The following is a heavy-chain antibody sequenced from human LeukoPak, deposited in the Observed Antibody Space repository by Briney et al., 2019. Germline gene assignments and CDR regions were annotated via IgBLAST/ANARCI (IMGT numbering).Heavy chain of an antibody. J-gene: IGHJ1*01. CDR2: ITWNGGYT. CDR3: AGTYYYDSSGFYPEFFQH. Sequence: GGTLRLSCAASGFIFDDYGMTWVRQAPGKGLEWVSGITWNGGYTGYADSVKGRFTISRDNAKNSLYLQMNSLRAEDTALYYCAGTYYYDSSGFYPEFFQHWGQGTLVIISS. V-gene: IGHV3-20*04. D-gene: IGHD3-22*01. CDR1: GFIFDDYG.